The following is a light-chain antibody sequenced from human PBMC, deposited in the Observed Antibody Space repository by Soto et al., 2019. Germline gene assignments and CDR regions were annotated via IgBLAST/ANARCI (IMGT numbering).Light chain of an antibody. V-gene: IGKV3-20*01. CDR1: QSVTNNY. J-gene: IGKJ1*01. Sequence: EIVLTQSPDTLSLSPGERVTLSCRASQSVTNNYLAWYQQKPGQGPRLLIHGASSRAADTPDRFSGSGSGTDFTLTSSRREPEDFALYYCHQYGATPGTFGQGTKLDIK. CDR2: GAS. CDR3: HQYGATPGT.